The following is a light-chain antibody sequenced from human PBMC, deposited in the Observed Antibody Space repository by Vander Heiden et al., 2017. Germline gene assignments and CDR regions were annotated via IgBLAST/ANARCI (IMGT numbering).Light chain of an antibody. CDR1: SSNTGNNY. CDR3: GTWDSGRSAGKV. J-gene: IGLJ2*01. V-gene: IGLV1-51*01. CDR2: DNN. Sequence: QSVLTQPPSVSAAPGQKVTISCSGSSSNTGNNYVSWYQHLPGTAPNLLIYDNNKRPSGIPDRFSGSKSGTSATLGITGLQTGDEADYYCGTWDSGRSAGKVFGGGTKLTVL.